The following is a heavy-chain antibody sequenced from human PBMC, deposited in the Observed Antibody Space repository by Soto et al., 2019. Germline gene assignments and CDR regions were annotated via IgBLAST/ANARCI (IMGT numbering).Heavy chain of an antibody. CDR2: IYPGDSDT. Sequence: PGESLKISCKGSGYSFTSYWIGWVRQMPGKGLEWMGIIYPGDSDTRYSPSFQGQVTISADSSKNTLYLQMNSLRAEDTAVYYCAKGSLVVITVGGHFDYWGQGTLVTVSS. CDR3: AKGSLVVITVGGHFDY. J-gene: IGHJ4*02. V-gene: IGHV5-51*01. D-gene: IGHD3-22*01. CDR1: GYSFTSYW.